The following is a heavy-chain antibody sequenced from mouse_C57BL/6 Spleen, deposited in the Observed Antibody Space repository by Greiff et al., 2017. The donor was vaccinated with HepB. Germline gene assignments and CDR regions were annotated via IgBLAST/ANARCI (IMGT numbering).Heavy chain of an antibody. CDR1: GYSTTSGYG. J-gene: IGHJ2*01. D-gene: IGHD3-3*01. CDR3: ARTARIKY. CDR2: ISYSGST. V-gene: IGHV3-2*02. Sequence: EVKLQESGPGLVKPSQSLSLTCTVTGYSTTSGYGWNWIRQFPGNKLEWLGYISYSGSTNYNPSLKSRISITRDPSTNQFFLQLNSVTTEDTATYYWARTARIKYWVQGTTLTVSS.